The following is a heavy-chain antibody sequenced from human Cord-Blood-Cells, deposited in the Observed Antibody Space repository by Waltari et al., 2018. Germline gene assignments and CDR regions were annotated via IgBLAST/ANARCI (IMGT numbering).Heavy chain of an antibody. J-gene: IGHJ5*02. CDR3: ARHSVEQNWFDP. Sequence: QVQLQESGPGLVKPSETLSLTCTVSGGSISSYYWSWIRPPPGKGLEWIGYIYYSGSTNYTPSLKRRVTISVDTSKNQFSLKLSSVTAADTAVYYCARHSVEQNWFDPWGQGTLVTVSS. CDR1: GGSISSYY. V-gene: IGHV4-59*08. CDR2: IYYSGST.